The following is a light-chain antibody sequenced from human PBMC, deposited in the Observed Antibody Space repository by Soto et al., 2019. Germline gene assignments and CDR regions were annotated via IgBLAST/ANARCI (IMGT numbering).Light chain of an antibody. Sequence: EIVMTQSPATLSVSPGERATLSCRASQSVSSNLAWYQQKPGQAPRLLIYGASTRATGIPARFSGSGSGTEFTLNISSLQCEDFAVYYCQQYNNWLRTFGQGTKVDIK. J-gene: IGKJ1*01. CDR2: GAS. V-gene: IGKV3-15*01. CDR1: QSVSSN. CDR3: QQYNNWLRT.